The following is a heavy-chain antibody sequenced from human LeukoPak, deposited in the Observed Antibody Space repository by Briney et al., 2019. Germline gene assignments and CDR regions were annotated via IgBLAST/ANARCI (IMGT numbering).Heavy chain of an antibody. J-gene: IGHJ6*02. V-gene: IGHV3-7*03. CDR2: VNHNGNVN. D-gene: IGHD3-16*01. CDR3: ARGGGLDV. Sequence: GGSLRLSCAASGFTFSSYWMNWARQALGKGLEWVASVNHNGNVNYYVDSVKGRFTISRDNAKNSLYLQMSNLRAEDTAVYFCARGGGLDVWGQGATVTVSS. CDR1: GFTFSSYW.